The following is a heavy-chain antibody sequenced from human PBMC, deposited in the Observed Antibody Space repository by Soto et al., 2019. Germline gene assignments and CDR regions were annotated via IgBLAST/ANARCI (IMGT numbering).Heavy chain of an antibody. J-gene: IGHJ3*02. CDR1: GFTFSAYS. V-gene: IGHV3-21*01. Sequence: EMQLVESGGGLVKPGGSLRLSCAASGFTFSAYSLNWVRQTPGKGLEWVSSISSTSSFIYYADSGKGRFTISRDNAKNSLYPQMNRLRAEDTAVYYCARVWTDPSGYYTFRAFEIWCQGTMVTVSS. CDR3: ARVWTDPSGYYTFRAFEI. CDR2: ISSTSSFI. D-gene: IGHD3-3*01.